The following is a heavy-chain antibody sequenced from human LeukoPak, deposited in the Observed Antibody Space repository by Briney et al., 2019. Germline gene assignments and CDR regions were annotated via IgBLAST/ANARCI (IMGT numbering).Heavy chain of an antibody. CDR1: GGSFSGYY. Sequence: SETLSLTCAVYGGSFSGYYWSWIRQHPGKGLEWIGYIYYSGSTYYNPSLKSRVTISVDTSKNQFSLKLSSVTAADTAVYYCARAGYYDSSGYDFFDYWGQGTLVTVSS. J-gene: IGHJ4*02. V-gene: IGHV4-30-4*08. CDR2: IYYSGST. D-gene: IGHD3-22*01. CDR3: ARAGYYDSSGYDFFDY.